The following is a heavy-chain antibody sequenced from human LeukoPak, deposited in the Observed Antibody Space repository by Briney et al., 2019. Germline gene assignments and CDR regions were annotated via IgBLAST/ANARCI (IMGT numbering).Heavy chain of an antibody. CDR2: IYTSGST. CDR3: ARVSKFNSSRGVRGAFDI. Sequence: NPSETLCLTCTVSGGSISSYYWSWIRQPAGKGLEWIGRIYTSGSTNYNPSLKSRVTMSVDTSKNQFSLKLSSVTAADTAVYYCARVSKFNSSRGVRGAFDIWGQGTMVTVSS. CDR1: GGSISSYY. V-gene: IGHV4-4*07. J-gene: IGHJ3*02. D-gene: IGHD6-13*01.